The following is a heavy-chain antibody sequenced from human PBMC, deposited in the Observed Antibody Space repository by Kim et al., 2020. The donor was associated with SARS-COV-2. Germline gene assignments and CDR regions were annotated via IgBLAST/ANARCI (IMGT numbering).Heavy chain of an antibody. CDR2: MNPNSGNT. J-gene: IGHJ6*04. D-gene: IGHD3-22*01. V-gene: IGHV1-8*02. CDR1: GHTFTSYD. Sequence: ASVKVSCKASGHTFTSYDINWVRQATGQGLEWMGWMNPNSGNTGHAQKFQGRVTMTRNTSISTAYMELSSLRSEDTAVYYCARGKARKIVVVIKAYYNYRISVWGRGTTVPVSS. CDR3: ARGKARKIVVVIKAYYNYRISV.